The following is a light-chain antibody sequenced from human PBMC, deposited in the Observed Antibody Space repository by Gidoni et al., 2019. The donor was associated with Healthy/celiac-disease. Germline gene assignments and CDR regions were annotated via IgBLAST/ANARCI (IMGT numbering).Light chain of an antibody. Sequence: IVMTQPPDSLPVSLGERATFNGKSSQSVLYSSNNNNYLAWYQQKPGHAPKLLIYWASTRESGVPDRFSGSGSGTDFTLTISSLQAEDVAVYYCQQYYSTPRTFXQXTKVEIK. CDR1: QSVLYSSNNNNY. V-gene: IGKV4-1*01. CDR2: WAS. CDR3: QQYYSTPRT. J-gene: IGKJ1*01.